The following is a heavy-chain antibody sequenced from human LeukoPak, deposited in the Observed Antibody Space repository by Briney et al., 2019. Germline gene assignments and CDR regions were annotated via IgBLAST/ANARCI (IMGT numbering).Heavy chain of an antibody. D-gene: IGHD6-19*01. V-gene: IGHV4-4*02. CDR2: IYHSGST. CDR1: GGSISSSNW. J-gene: IGHJ5*02. CDR3: AREGGSGPTTYNWFDP. Sequence: PSGTLSLTCAVSGGSISSSNWWSWVRQPPGKGLEWIGEIYHSGSTNYNPSLKSRVTISVDKSKNQFSLKLSSVTAADTAVYYCAREGGSGPTTYNWFDPWGQGTLVTVSS.